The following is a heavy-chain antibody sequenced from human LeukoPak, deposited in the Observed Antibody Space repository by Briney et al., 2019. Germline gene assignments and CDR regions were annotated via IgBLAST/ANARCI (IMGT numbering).Heavy chain of an antibody. CDR1: EFSVGSNY. D-gene: IGHD2-15*01. V-gene: IGHV3-66*01. CDR3: ARDIGIVVVVAAIGWFDP. Sequence: GGSLRLSCAASEFSVGSNYMTWVRQAPGKGLEWVSLIYSGRSTYYADSVKGRFTISRDNAKNTLYLQMNSLRAEDTAVYYCARDIGIVVVVAAIGWFDPWGQGTLVTVSS. J-gene: IGHJ5*02. CDR2: IYSGRST.